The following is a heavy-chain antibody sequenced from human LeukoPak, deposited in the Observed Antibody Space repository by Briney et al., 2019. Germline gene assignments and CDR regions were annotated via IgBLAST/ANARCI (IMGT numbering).Heavy chain of an antibody. Sequence: PSETLSLTCTVSGGSISSYYWSWIRQPPGKGLEWIGYIYYSGSTNYNPSLKSRVTISVDTSKNQFSLKLSSVTAADTAVYYCARGGVPTDYWGQGTLVTVSS. CDR1: GGSISSYY. CDR3: ARGGVPTDY. V-gene: IGHV4-59*12. J-gene: IGHJ4*02. CDR2: IYYSGST. D-gene: IGHD1-1*01.